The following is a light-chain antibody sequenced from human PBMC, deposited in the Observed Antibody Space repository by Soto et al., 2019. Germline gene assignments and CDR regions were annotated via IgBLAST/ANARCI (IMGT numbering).Light chain of an antibody. V-gene: IGKV3-20*01. CDR1: QSVSSSY. CDR3: QQYVSSPPSWT. Sequence: ETVLTQSPGTLSLSPGERATLSCRASQSVSSSYLAWYQQKPGQAPRLLIYGASSRATGIPARFSGSGSGTDFTLTISRMEPEDFAVSYCQQYVSSPPSWTFGQGTKVEI. J-gene: IGKJ1*01. CDR2: GAS.